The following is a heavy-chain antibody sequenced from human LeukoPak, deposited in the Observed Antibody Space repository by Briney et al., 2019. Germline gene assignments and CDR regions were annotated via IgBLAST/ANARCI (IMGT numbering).Heavy chain of an antibody. D-gene: IGHD3-9*01. CDR1: GYTFTSYG. CDR2: ISAYNGNT. V-gene: IGHV1-18*01. CDR3: AREGGGHTAGFYDILTGYYSPHPFDY. J-gene: IGHJ4*02. Sequence: ASVKVSCKASGYTFTSYGISWVRQAPGQGLEWMGWISAYNGNTNYAQKLQGRVTMTTDTSTSTAYMELRSLRSDDTAVYYCAREGGGHTAGFYDILTGYYSPHPFDYWGQGTLVTVSS.